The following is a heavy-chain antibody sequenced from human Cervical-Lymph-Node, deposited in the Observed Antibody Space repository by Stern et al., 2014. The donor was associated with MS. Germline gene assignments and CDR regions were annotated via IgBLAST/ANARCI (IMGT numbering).Heavy chain of an antibody. Sequence: VQLVQSGAEVKKPGASLKVSCKGSGYSFTANGIAWVRQTPGKGLEWMGIIYPVDSDTRYSPSFQGQVTISADKSISTAYLQWSSLKASDTAMYYCARDYGDYAFDYWGQGTLVTVSS. J-gene: IGHJ4*02. CDR2: IYPVDSDT. CDR3: ARDYGDYAFDY. D-gene: IGHD4-17*01. V-gene: IGHV5-51*01. CDR1: GYSFTANG.